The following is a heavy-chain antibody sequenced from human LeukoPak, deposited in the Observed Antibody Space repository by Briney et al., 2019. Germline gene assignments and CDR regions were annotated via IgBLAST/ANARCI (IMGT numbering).Heavy chain of an antibody. CDR2: IYYSGST. J-gene: IGHJ4*02. CDR3: ARGYGDPFDY. CDR1: GGSISSSSYY. V-gene: IGHV4-39*07. D-gene: IGHD4-17*01. Sequence: PSETLSLTCTVSGGSISSSSYYWGWIRQPPGKGLEWIGSIYYSGSTYYNPSLKSRVTISVDTSKNQFSLKLSSVTAADTVVYYCARGYGDPFDYWGQGTLVTVSS.